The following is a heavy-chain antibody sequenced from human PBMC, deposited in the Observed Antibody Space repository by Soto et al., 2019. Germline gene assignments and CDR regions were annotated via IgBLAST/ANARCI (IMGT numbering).Heavy chain of an antibody. V-gene: IGHV1-69*02. CDR1: GCTFSSYT. J-gene: IGHJ3*02. CDR3: ARLAVTTSPGDAFDI. Sequence: GASVKVSCKASGCTFSSYTISWVRQAPGQGLEWMGRIIPILGIANYAQKFQGRVTITADKSTSTAYMELSSLRSEDTAVYYCARLAVTTSPGDAFDIWGQGTMVTVSS. D-gene: IGHD4-17*01. CDR2: IIPILGIA.